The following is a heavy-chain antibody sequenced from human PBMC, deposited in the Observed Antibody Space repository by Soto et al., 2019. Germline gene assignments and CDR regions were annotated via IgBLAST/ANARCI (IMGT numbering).Heavy chain of an antibody. CDR2: IFSNDEK. J-gene: IGHJ6*02. D-gene: IGHD3-9*01. V-gene: IGHV2-26*01. CDR1: GFSLSNARMG. Sequence: SGPTLVNPTETLTLTCTVSGFSLSNARMGVSWTRQPPGKALEWLAHIFSNDEKSYSTSLKSRLTISKDTSKSQVVLTMTNMDPVDTATYYCARISEKFDWLLRYYYYGMDVWGQGTTVTV. CDR3: ARISEKFDWLLRYYYYGMDV.